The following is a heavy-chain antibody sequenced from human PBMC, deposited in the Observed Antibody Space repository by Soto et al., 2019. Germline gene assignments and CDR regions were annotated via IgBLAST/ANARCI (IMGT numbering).Heavy chain of an antibody. Sequence: EVQLVESGGGLVKPGGSLRLSCAASGFTFSNYNMNWVRQAPGKGLEWVSSISSRSSYIYYADSVKGRFTISRDNAENSLYLQMKSLRAEDTAVYYCARDLRVVAFEYWGQGTVVTVSS. CDR3: ARDLRVVAFEY. V-gene: IGHV3-21*04. CDR1: GFTFSNYN. CDR2: ISSRSSYI. J-gene: IGHJ4*02. D-gene: IGHD2-21*01.